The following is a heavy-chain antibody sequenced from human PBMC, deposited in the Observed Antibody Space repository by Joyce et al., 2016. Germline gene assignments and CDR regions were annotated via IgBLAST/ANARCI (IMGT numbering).Heavy chain of an antibody. J-gene: IGHJ4*02. D-gene: IGHD6-13*01. CDR3: AKMSSAWYRYPIDY. Sequence: EVQLLESGGGLVQPGGSLRLSCAASGFTFSSYAMSWVRQAPGKGVEWVSASSGSGGSTYYADSVKGRFTISRDNSKNTLYLQMNSLRADDTAVYYCAKMSSAWYRYPIDYWGQGTLVTVSS. CDR1: GFTFSSYA. CDR2: SSGSGGST. V-gene: IGHV3-23*01.